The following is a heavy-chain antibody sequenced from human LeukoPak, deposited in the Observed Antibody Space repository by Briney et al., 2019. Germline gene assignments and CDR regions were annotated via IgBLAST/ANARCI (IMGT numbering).Heavy chain of an antibody. Sequence: PSETLSLTCAVYGGSFSGYYWSWIRQPPGKGLEWMGEINHSGSTNYNPSLKSRVTISVDTSKSQFSLKLSSVTAADTAVYYCARERDDFWSGYRTYYYYYMDVWGKGTTVTVSS. CDR2: INHSGST. D-gene: IGHD3-3*01. CDR1: GGSFSGYY. J-gene: IGHJ6*03. V-gene: IGHV4-34*01. CDR3: ARERDDFWSGYRTYYYYYMDV.